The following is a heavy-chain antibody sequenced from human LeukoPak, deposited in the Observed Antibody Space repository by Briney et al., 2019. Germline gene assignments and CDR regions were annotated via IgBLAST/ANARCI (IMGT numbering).Heavy chain of an antibody. J-gene: IGHJ4*02. CDR3: ARDSRHSGILDY. CDR1: GGSISSGGYY. D-gene: IGHD1-14*01. Sequence: SETLSLTCTVSGGSISSGGYYLSWIRQHPGKGLEWIGYIYYSGSTYYNPSLKSRVTISVDTSKNQFSLKLSSVTAADTAVYYCARDSRHSGILDYWGQGTLVTVSS. V-gene: IGHV4-31*03. CDR2: IYYSGST.